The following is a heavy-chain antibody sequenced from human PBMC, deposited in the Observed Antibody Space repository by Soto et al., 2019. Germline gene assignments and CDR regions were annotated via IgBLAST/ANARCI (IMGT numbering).Heavy chain of an antibody. CDR3: ARPLNNYDFWSGFDY. D-gene: IGHD3-3*01. CDR1: GFTFSSYA. CDR2: ISYDGSNK. J-gene: IGHJ4*02. Sequence: QVQLVESGGGVVQPGRSLRLSCAASGFTFSSYAMHWVRQAPGKGLEWVAVISYDGSNKYYADSVKGRFTISRDNSKNTLYLQMNSLRAEDTAVYYCARPLNNYDFWSGFDYWGQGTLVTVSS. V-gene: IGHV3-30-3*01.